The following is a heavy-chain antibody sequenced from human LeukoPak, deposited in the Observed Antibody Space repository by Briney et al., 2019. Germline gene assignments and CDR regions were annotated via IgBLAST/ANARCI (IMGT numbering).Heavy chain of an antibody. CDR1: GFTFSTYS. J-gene: IGHJ4*02. V-gene: IGHV3-21*01. Sequence: GGSLRLSCAASGFTFSTYSMNWVRQAPGKGLGWVSYIRSTSSHIDYADSVKGRFTISRDTAKNSVYLQMNSLRVEDTAVYYCERNNIFLDYWGQGILVTVSS. D-gene: IGHD3-9*01. CDR2: IRSTSSHI. CDR3: ERNNIFLDY.